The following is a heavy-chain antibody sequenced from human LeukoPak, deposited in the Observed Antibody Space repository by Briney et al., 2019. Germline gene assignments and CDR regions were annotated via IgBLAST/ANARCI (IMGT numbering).Heavy chain of an antibody. CDR1: GFTFNTYG. Sequence: PGGSLRLSCAVSGFTFNTYGIHWVRQTPGKGLGWVALISYDGSNKYYADSVKGRFTISRDNSKNTLYLQMDSLRAEDTAVYYCAKDRSGMGYYFDFWGQGTLVTVSS. CDR3: AKDRSGMGYYFDF. D-gene: IGHD1-26*01. V-gene: IGHV3-30*18. CDR2: ISYDGSNK. J-gene: IGHJ4*02.